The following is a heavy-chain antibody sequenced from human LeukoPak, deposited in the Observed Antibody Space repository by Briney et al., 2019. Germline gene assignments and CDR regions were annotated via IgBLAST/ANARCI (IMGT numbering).Heavy chain of an antibody. Sequence: ASVKVSCEVSGYTLTELSMHWVRQAPGKGLEWMGGFDPEDGETIYAQKFQGRVTMTEDTSTDTAYMELSSLRSEDTAVYYCATPRKVVTRDAFDIWGQGTMVTVSS. V-gene: IGHV1-24*01. CDR1: GYTLTELS. J-gene: IGHJ3*02. CDR2: FDPEDGET. D-gene: IGHD4-23*01. CDR3: ATPRKVVTRDAFDI.